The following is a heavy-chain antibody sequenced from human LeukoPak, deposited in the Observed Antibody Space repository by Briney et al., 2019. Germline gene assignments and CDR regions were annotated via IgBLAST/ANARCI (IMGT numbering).Heavy chain of an antibody. CDR2: INQSGST. Sequence: LETLCLTCAVYGGSFSGYYWNWIRQPPGKGLEWIGEINQSGSTNYNPSLKSRVTISFDTSKNQFSLKLSSVTAADTAVYYCARGRAFFDWGQGTLVTVSS. CDR1: GGSFSGYY. D-gene: IGHD3-3*02. V-gene: IGHV4-34*01. J-gene: IGHJ4*02. CDR3: ARGRAFFD.